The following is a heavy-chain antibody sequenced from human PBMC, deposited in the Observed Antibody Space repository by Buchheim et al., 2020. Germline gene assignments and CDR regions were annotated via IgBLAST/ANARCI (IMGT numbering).Heavy chain of an antibody. CDR2: ISEDGGRT. J-gene: IGHJ6*02. CDR3: ARFEGAAHPIANYYYGMDV. Sequence: EVQLLASGGGFVQAGGSLRLSCAASGFTFSKSAMSWVRQAPGKGLEWVSAISEDGGRTYYADSVEGRFTISRDKSKNTLYLQMNSLRAEDTAVYYCARFEGAAHPIANYYYGMDVWGQGTT. CDR1: GFTFSKSA. V-gene: IGHV3-23*01. D-gene: IGHD6-6*01.